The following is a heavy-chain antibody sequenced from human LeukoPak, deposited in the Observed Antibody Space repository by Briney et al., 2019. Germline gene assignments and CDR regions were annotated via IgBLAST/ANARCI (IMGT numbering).Heavy chain of an antibody. CDR1: GYTFTRYA. CDR2: INPISGVT. D-gene: IGHD5-18*01. V-gene: IGHV1-2*02. CDR3: AREDSTMDSDYYYYMDV. Sequence: ASVNVSCKASGYTFTRYAMNWVRQAPGQGLEWMGWINPISGVTNSAQKFQGRVTMTRDTAVSTVYMELRRLTSDDTAVYYCAREDSTMDSDYYYYMDVWGKGTTVTVSS. J-gene: IGHJ6*03.